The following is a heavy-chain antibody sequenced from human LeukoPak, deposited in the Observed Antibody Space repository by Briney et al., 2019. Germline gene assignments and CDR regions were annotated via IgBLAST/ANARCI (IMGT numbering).Heavy chain of an antibody. Sequence: SETLSLTCTVSGGSISNYYWSWIRHPPAKGLEWIGYLYYSGSANYNPSLTSRVTISLDTSKNQFSLKLSSVTAADTAVYYCARIRNYGSATYIPFVDYWGQGTLVTVSS. D-gene: IGHD3-10*01. CDR3: ARIRNYGSATYIPFVDY. V-gene: IGHV4-59*01. CDR1: GGSISNYY. CDR2: LYYSGSA. J-gene: IGHJ4*02.